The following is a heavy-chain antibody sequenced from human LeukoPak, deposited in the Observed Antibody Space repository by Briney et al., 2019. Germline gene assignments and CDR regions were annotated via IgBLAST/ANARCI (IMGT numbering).Heavy chain of an antibody. Sequence: GGSLRLSCAASGFTFSSYAMSWVRQAPGKGLEWVSAISGSGGSTYYADSVKGRFTISRDNSKNTLYLQMNSLRAEDTAVYYCARKPLPSVALDYWGQGTLVTVSS. J-gene: IGHJ4*02. V-gene: IGHV3-23*01. CDR2: ISGSGGST. CDR1: GFTFSSYA. CDR3: ARKPLPSVALDY. D-gene: IGHD4-23*01.